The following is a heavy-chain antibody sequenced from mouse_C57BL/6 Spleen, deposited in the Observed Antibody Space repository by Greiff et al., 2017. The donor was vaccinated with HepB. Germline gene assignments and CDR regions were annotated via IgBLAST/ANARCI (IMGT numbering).Heavy chain of an antibody. CDR3: ARLDYGSSYFDY. D-gene: IGHD1-1*01. V-gene: IGHV1-63*01. J-gene: IGHJ2*01. Sequence: VQLQESGAELVRPGTSVKMSCKASGYTFTNYWIGWAKQRPGHGLEWIGDIYPGGGYTNYNEKFKGKATLTADKSSSTAYMQFSSLTSEDSAIYYCARLDYGSSYFDYWGQGTTLTVSS. CDR2: IYPGGGYT. CDR1: GYTFTNYW.